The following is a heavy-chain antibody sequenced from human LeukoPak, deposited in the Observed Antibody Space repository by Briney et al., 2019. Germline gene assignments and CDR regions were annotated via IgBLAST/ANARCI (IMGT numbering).Heavy chain of an antibody. V-gene: IGHV4-38-2*02. CDR3: ARVKYSYGYFDY. CDR2: IYHSGST. D-gene: IGHD5-18*01. J-gene: IGHJ4*02. Sequence: SETLSLTCTVSGYSISSGYYWGWIRQPPGKGLEWIGSIYHSGSTYYNPSLKSRVTISVDTSKNQFSLKLSSVTAADTAVYYCARVKYSYGYFDYWGQGTLVTVSS. CDR1: GYSISSGYY.